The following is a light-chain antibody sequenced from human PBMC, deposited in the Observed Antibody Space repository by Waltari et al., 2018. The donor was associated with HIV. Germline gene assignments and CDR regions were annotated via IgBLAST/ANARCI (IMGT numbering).Light chain of an antibody. CDR1: QSLSSN. Sequence: EVVKAQSPATLSVSPGERATLSCRPSQSLSSNLAWYHQRPGQAPRLLIYGASTRATGIPARFSGGGSGTEFTLTISSLQSEDFGVYYCQQYNNWPRTFGQGTKVEIQ. V-gene: IGKV3-15*01. J-gene: IGKJ1*01. CDR2: GAS. CDR3: QQYNNWPRT.